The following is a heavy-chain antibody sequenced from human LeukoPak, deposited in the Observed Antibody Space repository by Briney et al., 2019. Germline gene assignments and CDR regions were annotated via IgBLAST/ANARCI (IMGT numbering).Heavy chain of an antibody. Sequence: ASVKVSCKASGYTFTSYGISWVRQAPGQGLEWMGWISAYNGNTNYAQKLQGRVTMTTDTSTSTAYMELRSLRSDDTAVYCCARDRSSTKGATADYWGQGTLVTVSS. V-gene: IGHV1-18*01. CDR2: ISAYNGNT. CDR1: GYTFTSYG. CDR3: ARDRSSTKGATADY. J-gene: IGHJ4*02. D-gene: IGHD1-26*01.